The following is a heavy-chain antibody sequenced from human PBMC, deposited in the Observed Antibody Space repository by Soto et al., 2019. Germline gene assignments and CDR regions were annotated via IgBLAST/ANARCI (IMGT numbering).Heavy chain of an antibody. CDR2: IYWDDDK. Sequence: TLSLTCTVSGGSISSYYWSWIRQPPGKALEWLALIYWDDDKRYIPSLESRLTITKDTSKNQVVLTMTNMDPVDTATYYCAYTTPPRISDFSGHGTQLTVSS. J-gene: IGHJ4*01. V-gene: IGHV2-5*08. CDR3: AYTTPPRISDF. CDR1: GGSISSYYW.